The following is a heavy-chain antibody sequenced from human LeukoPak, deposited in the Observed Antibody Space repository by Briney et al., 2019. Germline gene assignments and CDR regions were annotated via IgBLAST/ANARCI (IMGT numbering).Heavy chain of an antibody. CDR2: ISGSGTTI. Sequence: GGSLRYTSAASGFTLSTFDMNWVRQAPGKGLEWVSYISGSGTTIYYADSVKGRFTISRDNAKNSLYLQMNSLRAEDTAVYYCARNSRYGDFDLWGRGALVTVSS. V-gene: IGHV3-48*03. CDR1: GFTLSTFD. CDR3: ARNSRYGDFDL. D-gene: IGHD2-21*01. J-gene: IGHJ2*01.